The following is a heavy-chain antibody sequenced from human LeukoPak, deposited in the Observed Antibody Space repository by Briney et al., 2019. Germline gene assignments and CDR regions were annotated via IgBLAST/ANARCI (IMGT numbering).Heavy chain of an antibody. V-gene: IGHV3-21*01. CDR1: GFTFSSYT. Sequence: GGSLRLSCAASGFTFSSYTMNWVRQAPGKGLEWVSSISSSSSSIYYADSMKGRFTISRDNAKNSLYLQMNSLRAEDTAVYYCAKSFWWFGEFSPFDYWGQGTLVTVSS. D-gene: IGHD3-10*01. CDR3: AKSFWWFGEFSPFDY. CDR2: ISSSSSSI. J-gene: IGHJ4*02.